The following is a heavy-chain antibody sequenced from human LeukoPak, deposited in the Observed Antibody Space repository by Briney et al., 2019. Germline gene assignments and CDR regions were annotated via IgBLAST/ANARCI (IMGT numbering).Heavy chain of an antibody. Sequence: SGTLSLTCAVSGGSISSSNWWSWVRHPPGKGLEWIGEIYHSGSTNYNPSLKSRVTISVDKSKNQFSLKLSSVTAADTAVYYCARVTGMVRGRWFDPWGQGTLVTVSS. V-gene: IGHV4-4*02. CDR2: IYHSGST. CDR3: ARVTGMVRGRWFDP. CDR1: GGSISSSNW. D-gene: IGHD3-10*01. J-gene: IGHJ5*02.